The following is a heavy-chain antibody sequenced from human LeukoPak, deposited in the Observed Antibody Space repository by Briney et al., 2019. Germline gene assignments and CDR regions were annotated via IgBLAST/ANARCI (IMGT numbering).Heavy chain of an antibody. J-gene: IGHJ4*02. CDR1: GFTFSSYA. CDR3: ARWYSSSWYFDY. V-gene: IGHV3-23*01. D-gene: IGHD6-13*01. Sequence: PGGSLRLSCAASGFTFSSYAMSWVRQTPGKGLEWVSVISGTGGSTYYADSVKGRFTISRDNAKNSLYLQMNSLRAEDTAVYYCARWYSSSWYFDYWGQGTLVTVSS. CDR2: ISGTGGST.